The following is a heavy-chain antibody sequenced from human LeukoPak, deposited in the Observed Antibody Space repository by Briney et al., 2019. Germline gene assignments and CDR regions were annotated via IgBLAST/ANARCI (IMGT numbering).Heavy chain of an antibody. D-gene: IGHD3-10*02. V-gene: IGHV3-48*03. J-gene: IGHJ6*04. Sequence: GGSLRLSCAASGFTFSSYNMDWVRQAPGKGLEWVSYISSSGSTIYYADSVKGRFTISRDNAKNSLYLQMNSLRAEDTAVYYCAELGITMIGGVWGKGTTVTISS. CDR1: GFTFSSYN. CDR2: ISSSGSTI. CDR3: AELGITMIGGV.